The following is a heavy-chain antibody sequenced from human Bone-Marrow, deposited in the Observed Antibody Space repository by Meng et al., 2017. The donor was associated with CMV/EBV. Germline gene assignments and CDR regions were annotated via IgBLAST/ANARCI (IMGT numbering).Heavy chain of an antibody. CDR3: ARARFLEWFWGFDY. Sequence: SGGFIRSGDYYLSLIRQPPAKGLEWIGYTYYSGSTYYHPSLKSRVTISVDTSKNQFSLKLSSATAAATAVYYCARARFLEWFWGFDYWGQGTLVTVSS. CDR1: GGFIRSGDYY. CDR2: TYYSGST. D-gene: IGHD3-3*01. J-gene: IGHJ4*02. V-gene: IGHV4-30-4*08.